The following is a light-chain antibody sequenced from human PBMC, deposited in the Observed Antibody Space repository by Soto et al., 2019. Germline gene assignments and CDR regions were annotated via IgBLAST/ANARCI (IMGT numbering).Light chain of an antibody. Sequence: QSALTQPPSASGCPGQSVTISCTGTKSDIGVYDFVSWYQHHPGKAPRLIIYEVVQRPSGVPDRFSGSKSGNTASLTVSGLQAADEADYFCKSYAGSNTYVFGSGTKVTAL. CDR3: KSYAGSNTYV. CDR2: EVV. J-gene: IGLJ1*01. CDR1: KSDIGVYDF. V-gene: IGLV2-8*01.